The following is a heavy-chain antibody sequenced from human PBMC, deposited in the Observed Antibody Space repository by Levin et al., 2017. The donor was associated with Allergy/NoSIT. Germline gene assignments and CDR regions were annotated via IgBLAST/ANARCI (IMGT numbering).Heavy chain of an antibody. V-gene: IGHV3-9*01. CDR1: GFTFDDYA. CDR2: ISWNSGSI. Sequence: SGGSLRLSCAASGFTFDDYAMHWVRQAPGKGLEWVSGISWNSGSIGYADSVKGRFTISRDNAKNSLYLQMNSLRAEDTALYYCAKGAGGSLYYGMDVWGQGTTVTVSS. J-gene: IGHJ6*02. D-gene: IGHD1-1*01. CDR3: AKGAGGSLYYGMDV.